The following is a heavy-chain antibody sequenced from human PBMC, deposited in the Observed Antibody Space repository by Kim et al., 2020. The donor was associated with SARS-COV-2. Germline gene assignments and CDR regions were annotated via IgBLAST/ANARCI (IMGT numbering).Heavy chain of an antibody. CDR3: ARRIAVADAWFDP. CDR1: GYSFTSYW. J-gene: IGHJ5*02. V-gene: IGHV5-10-1*01. Sequence: GESLKISCKGSGYSFTSYWISWVRQMPGKGLEWMGRIDPSDSYTNYSPSFQGHVTISADKSISTAYLQWSSLKASDTAMYYCARRIAVADAWFDPWGQGTLVTVSS. D-gene: IGHD6-19*01. CDR2: IDPSDSYT.